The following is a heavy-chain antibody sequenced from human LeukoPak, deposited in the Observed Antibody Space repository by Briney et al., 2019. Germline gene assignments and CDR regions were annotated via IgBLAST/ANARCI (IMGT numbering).Heavy chain of an antibody. CDR3: ARANDFWSGYYYGMDV. CDR2: INAGNGNT. D-gene: IGHD3-3*01. CDR1: VYTFTTYT. V-gene: IGHV1-3*01. Sequence: ASVKVSCKASVYTFTTYTIHWVRQAPGQRLEWMGWINAGNGNTKYSQHFQGRVTITRDTSASTDYMELSSLRSEDTAVYYCARANDFWSGYYYGMDVWGQGTTVTVSS. J-gene: IGHJ6*02.